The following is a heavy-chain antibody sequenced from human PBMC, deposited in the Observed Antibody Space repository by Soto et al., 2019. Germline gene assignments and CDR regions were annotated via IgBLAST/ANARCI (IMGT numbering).Heavy chain of an antibody. V-gene: IGHV4-59*08. D-gene: IGHD3-3*01. CDR3: ARSIRFLEWLLPQKGGDYYYYMDV. CDR1: GGSISSYY. J-gene: IGHJ6*03. CDR2: IYYSGST. Sequence: SETLSLTCTVSGGSISSYYWSWIRQPPGKGLEWIGYIYYSGSTNYNPSLKSRVTISVDTSKNQFSLKLSSVTAADTAVYYCARSIRFLEWLLPQKGGDYYYYMDVWGKGTTVTVSS.